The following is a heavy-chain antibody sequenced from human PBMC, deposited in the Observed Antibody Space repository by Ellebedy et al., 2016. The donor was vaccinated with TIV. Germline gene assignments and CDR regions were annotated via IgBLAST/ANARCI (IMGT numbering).Heavy chain of an antibody. V-gene: IGHV4-39*07. Sequence: MPSETLSLTCSVSGGSINRNLSYWGWIRQPPWKGLEWIGTIYYTGSTYYNPSLQSRVTISMDTSKNQFSLRLPSVTAADKAVYYCARGRQSYDFWGQGTLVTVSS. J-gene: IGHJ4*02. CDR3: ARGRQSYDF. CDR1: GGSINRNLSY. CDR2: IYYTGST.